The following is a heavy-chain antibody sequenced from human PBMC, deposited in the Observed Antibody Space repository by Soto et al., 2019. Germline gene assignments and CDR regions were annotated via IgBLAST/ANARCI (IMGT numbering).Heavy chain of an antibody. CDR3: AKELSYNSGRPFDY. CDR2: ISDSGGST. J-gene: IGHJ4*02. Sequence: EVQLLESGGGLVQPGGSLTLSCAASGFAFSTYAMTWVRQAPGRGLEWVSSISDSGGSTFYADSVKGRFTVSRGNSKNTLYLQMNSLRAEDTAIYYCAKELSYNSGRPFDYWGQGTLVTVSS. V-gene: IGHV3-23*01. CDR1: GFAFSTYA. D-gene: IGHD3-10*01.